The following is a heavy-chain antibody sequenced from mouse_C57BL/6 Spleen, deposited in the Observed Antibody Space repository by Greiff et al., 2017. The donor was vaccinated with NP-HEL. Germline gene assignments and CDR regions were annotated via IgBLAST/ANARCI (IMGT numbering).Heavy chain of an antibody. J-gene: IGHJ2*01. V-gene: IGHV1-82*01. CDR2: IYPGDGDT. CDR1: GYAFSSSW. CDR3: ARRGGTVYFDY. Sequence: QVQLQQSGPELVKPGASVKISCKASGYAFSSSWMNWVKQRPGKGLEWIGRIYPGDGDTNYNGKFKGKATLTADKSSSTTYMQLSSLTSEDSAVYFCARRGGTVYFDYWGKGTTLTVSS.